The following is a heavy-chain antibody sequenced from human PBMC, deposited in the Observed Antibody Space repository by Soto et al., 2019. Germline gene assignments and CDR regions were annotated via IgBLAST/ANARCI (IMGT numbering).Heavy chain of an antibody. CDR1: GGSSSSRSYY. CDR2: IYYSGST. V-gene: IGHV4-39*01. J-gene: IGHJ3*02. CDR3: VGVGLRAAVWDAFDI. D-gene: IGHD3-16*01. Sequence: QLQLQESGPGLVKPSETLSLTCTVSGGSSSSRSYYWGWIRQPPGKGLEWIGRIYYSGSTYYNPSRKSRVTRSVDTSTNQFSLKLSSVPAADTAVYSCVGVGLRAAVWDAFDIWGQGTMVTGSS.